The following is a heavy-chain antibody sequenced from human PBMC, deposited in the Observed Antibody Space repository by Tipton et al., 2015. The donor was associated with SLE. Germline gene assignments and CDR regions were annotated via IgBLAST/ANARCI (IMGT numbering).Heavy chain of an antibody. D-gene: IGHD3-22*01. CDR3: ARDGRGYYYDSSGYFDP. CDR2: IYYSGST. Sequence: TLSLTCTVSGGSISSGSYYWSWIRQPAGKGLEWIGYIYYSGSTNYNPSLKSRVTISADTSKNQFSLKLSSVTAADTAVYYCARDGRGYYYDSSGYFDPWGQGTLVTVSS. CDR1: GGSISSGSYY. J-gene: IGHJ5*02. V-gene: IGHV4-61*10.